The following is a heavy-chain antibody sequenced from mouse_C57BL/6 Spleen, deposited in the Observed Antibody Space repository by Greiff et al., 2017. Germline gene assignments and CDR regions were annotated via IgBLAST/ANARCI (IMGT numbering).Heavy chain of an antibody. CDR2: IDPANGNP. Sequence: EVQLQQSVAELVRPGASVKLSCTASGFNIKNTYMHWVKQRPEQGLEWIGRIDPANGNPKYAPMFQGKATITADTSSNTAYLQLCSLTSEDTAIYSCARSEVYCNSNYAMDYWGQGTSVTVSS. CDR1: GFNIKNTY. J-gene: IGHJ4*01. CDR3: ARSEVYCNSNYAMDY. D-gene: IGHD2-1*01. V-gene: IGHV14-3*01.